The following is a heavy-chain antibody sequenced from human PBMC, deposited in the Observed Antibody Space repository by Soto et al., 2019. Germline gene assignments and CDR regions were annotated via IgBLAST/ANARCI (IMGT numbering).Heavy chain of an antibody. CDR1: GFPFSDYY. J-gene: IGHJ4*02. V-gene: IGHV3-11*01. CDR2: ISSSGSII. D-gene: IGHD3-22*01. Sequence: GGSLRLSCAASGFPFSDYYMSWIRQAPGKGLEWVSYISSSGSIIYYADSVKGRFTISRDNAKNSLYLQMNSLRAEDTAVYYCARDVGYYDSDGYFDYWGQGTLVTVSS. CDR3: ARDVGYYDSDGYFDY.